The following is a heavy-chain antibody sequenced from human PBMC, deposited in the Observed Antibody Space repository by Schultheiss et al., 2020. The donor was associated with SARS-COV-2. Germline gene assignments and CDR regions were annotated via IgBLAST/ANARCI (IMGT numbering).Heavy chain of an antibody. Sequence: SQTLSLTCAVYGGTFDGYYWSWIRQPPGKGLEWIGEINHSGSTNYNPSLKSRVTISVDTSKNQFSLKLSSVTAADTAVYYCASSTNDYGDYWAFDIWGQGTMVTVSS. CDR1: GGTFDGYY. D-gene: IGHD4-17*01. CDR3: ASSTNDYGDYWAFDI. J-gene: IGHJ3*02. CDR2: INHSGST. V-gene: IGHV4-34*01.